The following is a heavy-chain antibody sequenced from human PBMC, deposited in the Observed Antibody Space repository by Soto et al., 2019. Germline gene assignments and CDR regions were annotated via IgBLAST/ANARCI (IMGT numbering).Heavy chain of an antibody. CDR1: GFTFSDYY. CDR2: ISSSSSYT. Sequence: EGSLRLSCAASGFTFSDYYMSWMRQAPGKGLEWVSYISSSSSYTNYADSVKGRFTISRDNAKNSLYLQMNSLRAEDTAVFYCERVPDYTKTSHFDYWCQGTPVTVSS. J-gene: IGHJ4*02. CDR3: ERVPDYTKTSHFDY. D-gene: IGHD4-4*01. V-gene: IGHV3-11*06.